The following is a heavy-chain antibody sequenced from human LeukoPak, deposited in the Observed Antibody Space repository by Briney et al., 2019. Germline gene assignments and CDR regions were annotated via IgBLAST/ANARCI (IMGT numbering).Heavy chain of an antibody. CDR1: GPSISRYS. V-gene: IGHV4-59*01. CDR2: IFNSGST. D-gene: IGHD2-15*01. Sequence: SQTLSLTCTPSGPSISRYSWSWIRQLPKKGLEWIGYIFNSGSTNYNTSLKRRVTISVEAPKNQFSLKLSSVTAADTAVYYCARDGGYCSGGSCYLDAFDIWGQGTMVTVSS. J-gene: IGHJ3*02. CDR3: ARDGGYCSGGSCYLDAFDI.